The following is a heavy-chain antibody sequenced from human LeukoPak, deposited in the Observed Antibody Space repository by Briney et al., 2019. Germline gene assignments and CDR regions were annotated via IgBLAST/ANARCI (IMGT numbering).Heavy chain of an antibody. J-gene: IGHJ4*02. CDR2: IRSKANNYAT. CDR3: TRLTGYSYGPDNY. V-gene: IGHV3-73*01. CDR1: GFTFSGSA. D-gene: IGHD5-18*01. Sequence: PGRSLRLSCAASGFTFSGSAMHWVRQASGKGLEWVGRIRSKANNYATAYAASVKGRFTISRDDSKNTAYLQMNSLKTEDTAVYYCTRLTGYSYGPDNYWGQGTLVTVSS.